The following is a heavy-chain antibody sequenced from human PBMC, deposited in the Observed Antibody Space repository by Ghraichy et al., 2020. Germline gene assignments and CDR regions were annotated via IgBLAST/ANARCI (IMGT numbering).Heavy chain of an antibody. CDR3: AKDISEGAVAGTG. CDR2: ISYDGSNK. Sequence: GESLNISCAASGFTFSSYGMHWVRQAPGKGLEWVAVISYDGSNKYYADSVKGRFTISRDNSKNTLYLQMNSLRAEDTAVYYCAKDISEGAVAGTGWGQGTLVTVSS. D-gene: IGHD6-19*01. J-gene: IGHJ4*02. V-gene: IGHV3-30*18. CDR1: GFTFSSYG.